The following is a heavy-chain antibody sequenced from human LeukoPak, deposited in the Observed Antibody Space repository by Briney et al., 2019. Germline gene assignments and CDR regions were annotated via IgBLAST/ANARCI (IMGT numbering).Heavy chain of an antibody. V-gene: IGHV4-59*08. CDR3: ARDLVVVPAGLYYFDY. Sequence: SETLSLTCTVSGGSISSYYWSWIRQPPGKGLEWIGHIYYSGSTNYNPSLKSRVTISVDTSKNQFSLKLSSVTAADTAVYYCARDLVVVPAGLYYFDYWGQGTLVTVSS. CDR1: GGSISSYY. D-gene: IGHD2-2*01. J-gene: IGHJ4*02. CDR2: IYYSGST.